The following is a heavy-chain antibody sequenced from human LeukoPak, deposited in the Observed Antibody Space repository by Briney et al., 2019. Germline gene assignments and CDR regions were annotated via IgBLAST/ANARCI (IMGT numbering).Heavy chain of an antibody. CDR1: GGSINSYY. CDR2: IYTTGTT. J-gene: IGHJ4*02. D-gene: IGHD1-26*01. V-gene: IGHV4-4*07. Sequence: PSETLSLTCTVSGGSINSYYWGWVRQAAGKGLEWIGRIYTTGTTYYSPSLKSRLPMSVDTSKNQFSLNLRSVTAADTALYYCGRQGYTAAYYFLDYWSQGTLVTVSS. CDR3: GRQGYTAAYYFLDY.